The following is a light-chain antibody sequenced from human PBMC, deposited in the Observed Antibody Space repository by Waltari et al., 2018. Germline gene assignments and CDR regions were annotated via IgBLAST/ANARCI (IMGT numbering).Light chain of an antibody. CDR1: QSVGNK. Sequence: EIEMTQSPATLSVSPGERATVSCRASQSVGNKLAWYQQTPGQAPRLLFDDASTRATGIPVRFSGSGSGTEFTLTISSLQSEDFAVYYCQQSNNWPYTFGQGTKLEIK. CDR3: QQSNNWPYT. CDR2: DAS. V-gene: IGKV3-15*01. J-gene: IGKJ2*01.